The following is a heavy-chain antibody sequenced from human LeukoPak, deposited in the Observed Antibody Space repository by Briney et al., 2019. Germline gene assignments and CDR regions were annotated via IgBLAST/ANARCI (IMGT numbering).Heavy chain of an antibody. V-gene: IGHV4-39*07. Sequence: SETLSLTCTVSGGSISSSSYYWGWIRQPPGKGLEWIGSIYYSGSTYYNPSLKSRVTISVDTSKNQFSLKLSSVTAADTAVYYCARRERYCSSTSCYAFDIWGQGTMVTVSS. CDR2: IYYSGST. J-gene: IGHJ3*02. CDR3: ARRERYCSSTSCYAFDI. D-gene: IGHD2-2*01. CDR1: GGSISSSSYY.